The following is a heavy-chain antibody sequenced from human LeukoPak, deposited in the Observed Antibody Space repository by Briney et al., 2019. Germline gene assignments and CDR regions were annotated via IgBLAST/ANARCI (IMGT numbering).Heavy chain of an antibody. CDR2: IYYSGST. V-gene: IGHV4-59*01. CDR3: ALITRYYDSSGYPDYFDY. D-gene: IGHD3-22*01. J-gene: IGHJ4*02. Sequence: MTSETLSLTCTVSGGSISSYYWSWIRQPPGKGLEWIGYIYYSGSTNYNPSLKSRVTISVDTSKNQFSLKLSSVTAADTAVYYCALITRYYDSSGYPDYFDYWGQGTLVTVSS. CDR1: GGSISSYY.